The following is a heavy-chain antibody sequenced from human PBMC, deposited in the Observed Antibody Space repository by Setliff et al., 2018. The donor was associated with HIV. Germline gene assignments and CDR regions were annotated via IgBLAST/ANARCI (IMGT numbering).Heavy chain of an antibody. V-gene: IGHV1-18*01. Sequence: GASVKVSCKASGYSFINYGISWVRQAPGQGLEWMGWISAYNGNTNYARNLQGRLTMTTDTSTSTAFMELRSLRSDDTAVYYCASQITMGLNWFDPWGQGTLVTVSS. CDR2: ISAYNGNT. CDR1: GYSFINYG. D-gene: IGHD3-10*01. J-gene: IGHJ5*02. CDR3: ASQITMGLNWFDP.